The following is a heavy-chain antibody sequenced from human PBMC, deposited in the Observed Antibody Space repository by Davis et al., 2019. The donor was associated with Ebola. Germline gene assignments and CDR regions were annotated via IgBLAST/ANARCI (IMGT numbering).Heavy chain of an antibody. V-gene: IGHV3-66*01. J-gene: IGHJ4*02. CDR1: GFTVSSNY. Sequence: GGSLRLSCAASGFTVSSNYMSWVRQAPGKGLEWVSVIYSGGSTYYADSVKGRFTISRDNSKNTLYLQMNSLRAEDTAVYYCAKGPRYYGSGIPFDYWGQGTLVTVSS. D-gene: IGHD3-10*01. CDR3: AKGPRYYGSGIPFDY. CDR2: IYSGGST.